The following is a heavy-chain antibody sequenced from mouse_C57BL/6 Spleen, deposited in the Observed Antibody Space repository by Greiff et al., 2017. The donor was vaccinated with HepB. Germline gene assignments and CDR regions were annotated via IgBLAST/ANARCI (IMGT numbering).Heavy chain of an antibody. J-gene: IGHJ2*01. Sequence: QVQLQQPGAELVKPGASVKLSCKASGYTFTSYWMQWVKQRPGQGLEWIGEIDPSDSYTNYHQKFKGKATLTVDTSSSTADMQLSSLTSEDSAVYYCARYGTTVVSFDYWGQGTTLTVSS. CDR2: IDPSDSYT. V-gene: IGHV1-50*01. CDR1: GYTFTSYW. CDR3: ARYGTTVVSFDY. D-gene: IGHD1-1*01.